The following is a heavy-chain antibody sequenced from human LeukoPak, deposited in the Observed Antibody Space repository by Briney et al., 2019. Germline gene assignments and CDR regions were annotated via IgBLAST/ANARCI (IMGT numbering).Heavy chain of an antibody. V-gene: IGHV3-53*01. CDR2: IYSGGST. Sequence: GGSLRLSCAASGFTVSSNYMSWVRQAPGKGLEWVSVIYSGGSTYYADSVKGRFTISRDNSKNTLYLQMNSLRAEDTAVYYCASGSGSYRTPYYYMDIWGTGTTVTVSS. J-gene: IGHJ6*03. D-gene: IGHD3-10*01. CDR3: ASGSGSYRTPYYYMDI. CDR1: GFTVSSNY.